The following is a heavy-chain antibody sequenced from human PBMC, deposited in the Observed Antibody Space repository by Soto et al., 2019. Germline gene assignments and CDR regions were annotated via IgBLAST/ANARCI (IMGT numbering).Heavy chain of an antibody. CDR2: IYYSGST. V-gene: IGHV4-31*03. CDR3: ARAFARTYASRAFDI. Sequence: SETLSLTCTVSGGSISSGGYYWSWIRQHPGKGLEWIGYIYYSGSTYYNPSLKSRVTISVDTSKNQFSLKLSSVTAADTAVYYCARAFARTYASRAFDIWGQGTMVTVSS. CDR1: GGSISSGGYY. D-gene: IGHD3-16*01. J-gene: IGHJ3*02.